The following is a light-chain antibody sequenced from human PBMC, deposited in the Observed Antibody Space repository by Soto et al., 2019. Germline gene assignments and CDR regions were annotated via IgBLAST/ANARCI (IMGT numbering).Light chain of an antibody. V-gene: IGLV2-11*01. Sequence: QSALTQPRSVSGSPGQSVTISCTGTSSDVGAYNYVSWYQHHPGRAPKLMICDVTKRPSGVPDRFSGSKSGNTASLSISGLQAEDEADHYCCSYAGTSVLIFGGGTKVTVL. CDR2: DVT. J-gene: IGLJ2*01. CDR1: SSDVGAYNY. CDR3: CSYAGTSVLI.